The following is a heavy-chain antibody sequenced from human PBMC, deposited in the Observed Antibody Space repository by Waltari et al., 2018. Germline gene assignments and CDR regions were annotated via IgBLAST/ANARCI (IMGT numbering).Heavy chain of an antibody. D-gene: IGHD1-7*01. J-gene: IGHJ4*02. V-gene: IGHV3-23*01. CDR3: ARYISRGRELMS. CDR2: VSAKSDFT. Sequence: EVQLLESGGGLVQPGGSLRLSCVASGFVFGSYAMTCVRQAPGKGLEWVSGVSAKSDFTNYADSVKGRFTISRDNSKNTLYLQMNSLRVEDAALYYCARYISRGRELMSWGQGTLVTVSS. CDR1: GFVFGSYA.